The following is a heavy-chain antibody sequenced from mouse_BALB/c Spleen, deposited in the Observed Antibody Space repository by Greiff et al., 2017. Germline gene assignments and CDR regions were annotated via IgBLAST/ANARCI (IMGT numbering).Heavy chain of an antibody. CDR3: ARFDGYLYWYFDV. D-gene: IGHD2-3*01. J-gene: IGHJ1*01. Sequence: QVQLQQSGPELVKPGASVKMSCKASGYTFTSYYIHWVKQRPGQGLEWIGWIYPGDGSTKYNEKFKGKTTLTADKSSSTAYMLLSSLTSEDSAIYFCARFDGYLYWYFDVWGAGTTLTVSS. CDR2: IYPGDGST. V-gene: IGHV1S56*01. CDR1: GYTFTSYY.